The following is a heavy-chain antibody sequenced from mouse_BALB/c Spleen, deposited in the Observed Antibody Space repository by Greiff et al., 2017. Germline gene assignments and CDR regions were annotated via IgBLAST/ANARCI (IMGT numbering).Heavy chain of an antibody. Sequence: EVMLVESGGDLVKPGGSLKLSCAASGFTFSSYGMSWVRQTPDKRLEWVATISSGGSYTYYPDSVKGRFTISRDNAKNTLYLQMSSLKSEDTAMYYCARRYDWYFDVGGAGTTVTVSS. J-gene: IGHJ1*01. CDR3: ARRYDWYFDV. CDR2: ISSGGSYT. V-gene: IGHV5-6*02. D-gene: IGHD2-14*01. CDR1: GFTFSSYG.